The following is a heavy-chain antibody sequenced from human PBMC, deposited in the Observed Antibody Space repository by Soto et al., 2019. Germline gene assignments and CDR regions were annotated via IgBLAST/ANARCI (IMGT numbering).Heavy chain of an antibody. V-gene: IGHV3-30*18. J-gene: IGHJ6*02. CDR3: AKGYSSPHVMDV. D-gene: IGHD6-13*01. Sequence: PGGSLRLSCAASGLTFSSYGMHWVRQAPGKGLEWVAVISYDGSNKYYADSVKGRFTISRDNSKNTLYLQMNSLRAEDTAVYYCAKGYSSPHVMDVWGQVTKVTVSS. CDR2: ISYDGSNK. CDR1: GLTFSSYG.